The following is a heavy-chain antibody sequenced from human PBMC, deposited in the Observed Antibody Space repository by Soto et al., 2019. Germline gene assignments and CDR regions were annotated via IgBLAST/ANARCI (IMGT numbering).Heavy chain of an antibody. CDR3: AGRNGYYSGIDY. CDR2: INHSGGT. D-gene: IGHD3-22*01. J-gene: IGHJ4*02. V-gene: IGHV4-34*01. CDR1: GESLSGYY. Sequence: QVQLQQWGAGLLKPSETLSLTCAVYGESLSGYYWSWIRQTPGKGLEWIGEINHSGGTDYNPSLKSRVTLSSDTSKNQLSLRVNSVTAADSAVYYCAGRNGYYSGIDYWGQGTLVTVSS.